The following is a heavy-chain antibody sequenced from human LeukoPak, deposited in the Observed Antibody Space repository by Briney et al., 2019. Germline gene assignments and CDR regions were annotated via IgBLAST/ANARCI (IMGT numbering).Heavy chain of an antibody. Sequence: SLRLSCAASGNCCMHWVRQAHGKGLVWVSHVNSDGSWTSHADSVKGRFTISRDNAKNTVYLQMNNLRTEDTAVYYCVSFYETNWGRGTLVTVPS. V-gene: IGHV3-74*01. CDR2: VNSDGSWT. D-gene: IGHD2-2*01. CDR1: GNCC. CDR3: VSFYETN. J-gene: IGHJ4*02.